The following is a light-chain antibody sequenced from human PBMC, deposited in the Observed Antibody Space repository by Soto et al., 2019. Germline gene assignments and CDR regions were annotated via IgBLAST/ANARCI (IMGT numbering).Light chain of an antibody. CDR3: QQSYSTPRT. V-gene: IGKV1-39*01. CDR2: AAS. CDR1: QSISSY. Sequence: DIQMNQSPSSLSASVGDRVTITCRASQSISSYLNWYQQKPEKAPKLLSYAASSLQSGVPSRFSGSGAGTDFTLTISSLQPEDFATYYCQQSYSTPRTFGQGTKLEI. J-gene: IGKJ2*01.